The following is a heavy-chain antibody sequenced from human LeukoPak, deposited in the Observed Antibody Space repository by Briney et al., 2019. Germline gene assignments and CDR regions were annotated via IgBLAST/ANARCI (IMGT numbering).Heavy chain of an antibody. D-gene: IGHD3-10*01. Sequence: PSETLSLTCTVSGGSISSGSYYWSWIRQPAGKGLEWIGRIYTSGSTNYNPSLKSRVTISVDTSKNQFSLKLSSVTAADTAVYYCARDQPYRYYYGSGSFFDYWGQGTLVTVSS. CDR2: IYTSGST. V-gene: IGHV4-61*02. J-gene: IGHJ4*02. CDR1: GGSISSGSYY. CDR3: ARDQPYRYYYGSGSFFDY.